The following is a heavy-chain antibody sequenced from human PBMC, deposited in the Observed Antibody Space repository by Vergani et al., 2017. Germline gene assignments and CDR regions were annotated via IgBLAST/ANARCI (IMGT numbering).Heavy chain of an antibody. J-gene: IGHJ6*02. D-gene: IGHD4-11*01. CDR1: GFTFSSYE. CDR3: ARDLSQETTTYFYYYYGMDV. V-gene: IGHV3-48*03. CDR2: ISSSCSTI. Sequence: EVQLVESGGGLVQPGGSLRLSCAASGFTFSSYEMNWVRQAPGKGLEWVSYISSSCSTIYYADSVKGRFTIFRDNAKNSLYLQMNSLRAEDTAVYYCARDLSQETTTYFYYYYGMDVWGQGTTVTVSS.